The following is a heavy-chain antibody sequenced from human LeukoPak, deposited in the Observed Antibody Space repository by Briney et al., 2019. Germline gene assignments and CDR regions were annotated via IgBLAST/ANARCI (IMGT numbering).Heavy chain of an antibody. CDR1: GFTFSSYW. CDR3: ARAPDYSSGWYERPYYFNY. D-gene: IGHD6-19*01. CDR2: INSDGSST. J-gene: IGHJ4*02. V-gene: IGHV3-74*01. Sequence: PGGSLRLSCAASGFTFSSYWMHWVRQAPGKGLVWVSRINSDGSSTSYADSVKGRFTISRDNAKNTLYLQMNSLRAEDTAVYYCARAPDYSSGWYERPYYFNYWGQGTLVTVSS.